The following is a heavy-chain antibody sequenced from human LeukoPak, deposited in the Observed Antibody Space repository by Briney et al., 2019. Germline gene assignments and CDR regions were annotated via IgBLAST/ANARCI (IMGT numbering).Heavy chain of an antibody. D-gene: IGHD6-13*01. CDR3: AKDRETTASGTFDF. CDR2: ISDDGRNK. V-gene: IGHV3-30*06. Sequence: PGRSLRHSCAASGFNFSHYGMHYVRQAPGKGVEWVAVISDDGRNKNYADSVKGRFTISRDSTNNTLYLPMNSLRAEDTGVYFCAKDRETTASGTFDFRGQGTLVTVSS. CDR1: GFNFSHYG. J-gene: IGHJ4*02.